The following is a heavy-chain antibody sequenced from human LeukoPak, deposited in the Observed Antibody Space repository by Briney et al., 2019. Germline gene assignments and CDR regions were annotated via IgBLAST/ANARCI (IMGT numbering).Heavy chain of an antibody. CDR2: IRYDGSNK. Sequence: PGGSLRLSCAASGFTFSSYGVHWVRKAPGKGLEWVAFIRYDGSNKYYADSVKGRFTISRDNSKNTLYLQMNSLRAEDTAVYYCAKDLGYCSSTSCQIRDYWGQGTLVTVSS. J-gene: IGHJ4*02. CDR1: GFTFSSYG. CDR3: AKDLGYCSSTSCQIRDY. D-gene: IGHD2-2*01. V-gene: IGHV3-30*02.